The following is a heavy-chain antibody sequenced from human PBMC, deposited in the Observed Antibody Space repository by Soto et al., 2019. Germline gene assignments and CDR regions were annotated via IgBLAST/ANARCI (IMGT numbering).Heavy chain of an antibody. J-gene: IGHJ4*02. CDR3: AKLPLVQALGYDY. Sequence: GGSLRLSCAASGFTFSNYVMSWVRQAPGKGLEWVSSISGSGDNTYYADSVKGRFTISRDNSKNTLFLQMNSLRAEDTAVNYCAKLPLVQALGYDYWGQGTLVTVSS. D-gene: IGHD3-22*01. CDR2: ISGSGDNT. CDR1: GFTFSNYV. V-gene: IGHV3-23*01.